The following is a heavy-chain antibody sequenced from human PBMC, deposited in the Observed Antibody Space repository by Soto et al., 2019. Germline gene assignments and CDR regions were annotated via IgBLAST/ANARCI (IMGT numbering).Heavy chain of an antibody. D-gene: IGHD1-1*01. Sequence: GGSLRLSCVASEFIFSSNWMTWVRQAPGKGLEWVAKINPVGSDKYYVDSVKGRFTISRDNAKNSLFLQLNSLRVEDTALYYCARGLSDNGNILQSWGQGALVTVSS. CDR1: EFIFSSNW. CDR3: ARGLSDNGNILQS. CDR2: INPVGSDK. V-gene: IGHV3-7*05. J-gene: IGHJ5*02.